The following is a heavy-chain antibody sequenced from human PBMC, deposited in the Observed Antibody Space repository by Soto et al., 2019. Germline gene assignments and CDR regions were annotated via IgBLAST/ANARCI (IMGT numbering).Heavy chain of an antibody. J-gene: IGHJ5*02. CDR1: GGTFSSYA. V-gene: IGHV1-69*13. Sequence: SVKVSCKASGGTFSSYAISWVRQAPGQGLEWMGGIIPIFGTANYAQKFQGRVTITADESTSTAYMELSSLRSEDTAVYYCARDSSFAVITDNGWFDPWGQGTLVTVSS. D-gene: IGHD3-22*01. CDR3: ARDSSFAVITDNGWFDP. CDR2: IIPIFGTA.